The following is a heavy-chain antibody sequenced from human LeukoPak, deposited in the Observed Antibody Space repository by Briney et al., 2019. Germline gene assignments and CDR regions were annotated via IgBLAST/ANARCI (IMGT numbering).Heavy chain of an antibody. D-gene: IGHD1-26*01. CDR3: ARYWELVGDDYYYYMDV. CDR1: GGSISSYY. Sequence: PSETLSLTCTVSGGSISSYYWSWIQQPPGKGLEWIGYIYTSGSTNYNPSLKSRVTISVDTSKNQFSLKLSSVTAADTAVYYCARYWELVGDDYYYYMDVWGKGTTVTVSS. V-gene: IGHV4-4*09. CDR2: IYTSGST. J-gene: IGHJ6*03.